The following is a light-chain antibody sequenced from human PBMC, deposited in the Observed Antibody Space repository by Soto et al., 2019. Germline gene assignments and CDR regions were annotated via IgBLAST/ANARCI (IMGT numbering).Light chain of an antibody. V-gene: IGLV2-14*03. J-gene: IGLJ1*01. CDR1: SSNVGGYNY. CDR3: NSYTSSSTFV. CDR2: DVS. Sequence: QSALAQPASVSGSPGQSITISCAGTSSNVGGYNYVSWYQHHPGTAPKLMIYDVSNRPSGVSNRFSGSKSGNTASLTISGLQAEDEADYYCNSYTSSSTFVFGTGTKLTVL.